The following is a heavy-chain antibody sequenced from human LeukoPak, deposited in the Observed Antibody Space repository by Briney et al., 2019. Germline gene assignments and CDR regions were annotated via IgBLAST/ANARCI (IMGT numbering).Heavy chain of an antibody. D-gene: IGHD5-24*01. J-gene: IGHJ5*02. V-gene: IGHV4-39*07. CDR2: IYYSGST. Sequence: SETLSLTCTVSGRSISSSSYYWGWIRQPPGKGLEWIGSIYYSGSTYYNPSLKSRVTISVDTSRNQFSLNLTSVTAADTAVYYCARFTPQGYGWGGYNRFDPWGQGTLVTVSS. CDR1: GRSISSSSYY. CDR3: ARFTPQGYGWGGYNRFDP.